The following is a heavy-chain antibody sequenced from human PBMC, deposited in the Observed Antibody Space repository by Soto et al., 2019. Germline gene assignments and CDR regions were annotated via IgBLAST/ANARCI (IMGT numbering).Heavy chain of an antibody. CDR2: IIGGDGDK. CDR1: GFTFRTFT. CDR3: AKDRDPDGIWTFDS. Sequence: EVQLLEHGGQLVQPGESLRLSCAASGFTFRTFTMNWVRQAPGKGLEWVSGIIGGDGDKFYSDSVKGRFTISRDNSKDMLFLQMSSLRVDDTALYYCAKDRDPDGIWTFDSWGQGTLVTVSS. V-gene: IGHV3-23*01. J-gene: IGHJ5*01. D-gene: IGHD3-9*01.